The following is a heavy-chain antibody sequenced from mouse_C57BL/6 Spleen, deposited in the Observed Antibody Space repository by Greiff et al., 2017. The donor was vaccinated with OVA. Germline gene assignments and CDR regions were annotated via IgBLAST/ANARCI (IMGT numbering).Heavy chain of an antibody. CDR1: GYTFTDYY. J-gene: IGHJ3*01. V-gene: IGHV1-26*01. D-gene: IGHD3-1*01. Sequence: EVQLQQSGPELVKPGASVKISCKASGYTFTDYYMNWVKQSHGKSLEWIGDINPNNGGTSYNQKFKGTATLTVDKSSSTAYMELRSLTSEDSAVYYCARPLGDGEGLAYWGQGTLVTVSA. CDR3: ARPLGDGEGLAY. CDR2: INPNNGGT.